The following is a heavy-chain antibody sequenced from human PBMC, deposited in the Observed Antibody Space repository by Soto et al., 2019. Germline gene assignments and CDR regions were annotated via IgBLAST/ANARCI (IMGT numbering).Heavy chain of an antibody. V-gene: IGHV4-4*02. CDR3: ARDLGDYVWGSYRAFDP. CDR2: IYHSGST. J-gene: IGHJ5*02. CDR1: GGSISSSNW. Sequence: KPSETLSLTCAVSGGSISSSNWWSWVRQPPGKGLEWIGEIYHSGSTNYNPSLKSRVTISVDKSKNQFSLKLSSVTAADTAVYYCARDLGDYVWGSYRAFDPWGQGTLVTVSS. D-gene: IGHD3-16*02.